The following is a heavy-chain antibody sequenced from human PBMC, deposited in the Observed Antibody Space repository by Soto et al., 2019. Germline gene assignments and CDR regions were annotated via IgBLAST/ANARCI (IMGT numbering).Heavy chain of an antibody. Sequence: LRLSCAASGLTFTNAWMSWVRQAPGKGLEWVGRVKSKTDGGTTDYAAPVKGRFTISRDGSRNTLYLQMNSLKTEDTAVYYCATASLSGPTWGQGTLVTV. J-gene: IGHJ4*02. CDR3: ATASLSGPT. CDR1: GLTFTNAW. V-gene: IGHV3-15*01. CDR2: VKSKTDGGTT. D-gene: IGHD3-16*01.